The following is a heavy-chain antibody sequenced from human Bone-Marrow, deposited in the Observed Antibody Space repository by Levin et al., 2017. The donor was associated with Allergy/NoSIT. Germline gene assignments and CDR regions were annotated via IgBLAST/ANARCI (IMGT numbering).Heavy chain of an antibody. CDR3: ARDGSYYDFWSGYYTGRWFDP. V-gene: IGHV1-69*06. CDR2: IIPIFGTA. CDR1: GGTFSSYA. D-gene: IGHD3-3*01. J-gene: IGHJ5*02. Sequence: VASVKVSCKASGGTFSSYAISWVRQAPGQGLEWMGGIIPIFGTANYAQKFQGRVTITADKSTSTAYMELSSLRSEDTAVYYCARDGSYYDFWSGYYTGRWFDPWGQGTLVTVSS.